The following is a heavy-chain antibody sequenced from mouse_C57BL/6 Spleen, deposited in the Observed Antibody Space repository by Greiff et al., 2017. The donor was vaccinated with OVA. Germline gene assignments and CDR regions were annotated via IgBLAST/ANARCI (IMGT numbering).Heavy chain of an antibody. CDR3: AVCDPSLYDGFPPWFAY. J-gene: IGHJ3*01. CDR2: IYPYNGVS. Sequence: VQLQQSGPELVKPGASVKISCKASGYSFTGYYMHWVKQSHGNILDWIGYIYPYNGVSSYNQKFKGKATLTVDKSSSTAYMELRSLTSEDSAVYYCAVCDPSLYDGFPPWFAYWGQGTLVTVSA. V-gene: IGHV1-31*01. D-gene: IGHD2-3*01. CDR1: GYSFTGYY.